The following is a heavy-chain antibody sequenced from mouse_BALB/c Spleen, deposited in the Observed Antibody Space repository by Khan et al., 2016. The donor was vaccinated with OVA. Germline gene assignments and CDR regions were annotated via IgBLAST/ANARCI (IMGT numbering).Heavy chain of an antibody. CDR1: GYSITSDYA. V-gene: IGHV3-2*02. CDR2: ISYSGST. CDR3: ARDGSRYNYAMDY. J-gene: IGHJ4*01. Sequence: EVQLQESGPGLVKPSQSLSLTCTVTGYSITSDYAWNWIRQFPGNKLEWMGYISYSGSTNYNPARKSRISITRDTSKNQFFLQLNSVTTEDTATDYCARDGSRYNYAMDYWGQGTSVTVSS. D-gene: IGHD2-3*01.